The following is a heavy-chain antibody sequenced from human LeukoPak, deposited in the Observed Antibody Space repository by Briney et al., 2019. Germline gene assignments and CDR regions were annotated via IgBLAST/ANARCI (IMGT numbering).Heavy chain of an antibody. Sequence: ASVKVSCKASGYTFTSYGISWVRQAPGQGLEWMGWISAYNGNTNYAQKLQGRVTMTTDTSTRTAYMELSSLRSEDTAVYYCARDNDSRDPPHFDYWGRGTLVTVSS. CDR3: ARDNDSRDPPHFDY. J-gene: IGHJ4*02. CDR1: GYTFTSYG. V-gene: IGHV1-18*01. CDR2: ISAYNGNT. D-gene: IGHD3-16*01.